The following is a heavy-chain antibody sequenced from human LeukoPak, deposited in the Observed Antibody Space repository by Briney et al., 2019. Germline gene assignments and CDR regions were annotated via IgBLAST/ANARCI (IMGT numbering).Heavy chain of an antibody. CDR1: GYTFTSYY. Sequence: ASVEVSCKASGYTFTSYYMHWVRQAPGQGLEWMGIINPSGGSTSYAQKFQGRVTMTRDTSISTAYMELSGLRSDDTAVYYCARVPSRPVGATVDYWGQGTLVTVSS. J-gene: IGHJ4*02. D-gene: IGHD1-26*01. CDR3: ARVPSRPVGATVDY. CDR2: INPSGGST. V-gene: IGHV1-46*01.